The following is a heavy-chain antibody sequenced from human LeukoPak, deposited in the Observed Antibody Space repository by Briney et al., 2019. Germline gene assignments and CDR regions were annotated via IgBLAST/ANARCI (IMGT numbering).Heavy chain of an antibody. CDR1: GGSIDSYY. CDR2: IYYTGST. CDR3: ARVYQSAEYYFDY. Sequence: SETLSLTCTVSGGSIDSYYWSWIRQPAGKGLEWIGYIYYTGSTEYHPSLKSRVTISLDTSKNQFSLELTSVTAADTAVYYCARVYQSAEYYFDYWGQGNLVSVSS. V-gene: IGHV4-59*01. D-gene: IGHD2-2*01. J-gene: IGHJ4*02.